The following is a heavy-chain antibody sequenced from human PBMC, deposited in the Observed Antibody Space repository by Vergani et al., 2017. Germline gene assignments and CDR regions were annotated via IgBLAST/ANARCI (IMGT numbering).Heavy chain of an antibody. CDR2: IWYDGSNK. CDR3: ARETEQLVPDYYYGMDV. D-gene: IGHD6-6*01. V-gene: IGHV3-33*01. CDR1: GFTFRSYG. Sequence: QVQLVESGGGVVQPGRSLRLSCAASGFTFRSYGMHWVRQAPGKGLEWVAVIWYDGSNKYYADYVKGRFTISRDNSKNTLYLQMNSLRAEDTAVYYCARETEQLVPDYYYGMDVWGQGTTVTVSS. J-gene: IGHJ6*02.